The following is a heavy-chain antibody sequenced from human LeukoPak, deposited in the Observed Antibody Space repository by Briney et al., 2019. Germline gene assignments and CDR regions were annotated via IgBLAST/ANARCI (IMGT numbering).Heavy chain of an antibody. V-gene: IGHV4-34*01. CDR3: ARWRVIAAAGIDY. D-gene: IGHD6-13*01. Sequence: SETLSLTCAVYGGSFSGYYWSWIRQPPGKGREGVGEINHSGSTNYNPSLKSRVTISVDTSKNQFSLKLSSVTAADTAVYYCARWRVIAAAGIDYWGQGTLVTVSS. CDR2: INHSGST. CDR1: GGSFSGYY. J-gene: IGHJ4*02.